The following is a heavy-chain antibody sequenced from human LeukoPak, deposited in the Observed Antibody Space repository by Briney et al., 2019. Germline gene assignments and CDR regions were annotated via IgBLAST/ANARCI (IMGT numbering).Heavy chain of an antibody. CDR1: GFTFSSYA. CDR2: ISGSGGST. CDR3: AKEEMATIGPFDY. J-gene: IGHJ4*02. Sequence: GGSLRLSCAASGFTFSSYAMRWVRQAPGKGLEWVSSISGSGGSTYYADSVKGRFTISRDNSKNTLSLQMNSLRAEDTAVYYCAKEEMATIGPFDYWDQGTLVTVSS. V-gene: IGHV3-23*01. D-gene: IGHD5-24*01.